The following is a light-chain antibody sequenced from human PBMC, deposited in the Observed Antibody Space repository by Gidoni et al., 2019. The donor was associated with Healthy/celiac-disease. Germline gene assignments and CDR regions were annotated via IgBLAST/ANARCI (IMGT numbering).Light chain of an antibody. J-gene: IGLJ3*02. CDR1: SLRSYY. CDR3: NSRDSSGNRG. CDR2: GKN. V-gene: IGLV3-19*01. Sequence: SSELTQDTAVSVALGQTVRITCQGDSLRSYYASWYQQKPGQAPVLVIYGKNNRPSGIPDRFSGSSSGNTSSLTITGAQAEDEADDYCNSRDSSGNRGFGGGTKLTVL.